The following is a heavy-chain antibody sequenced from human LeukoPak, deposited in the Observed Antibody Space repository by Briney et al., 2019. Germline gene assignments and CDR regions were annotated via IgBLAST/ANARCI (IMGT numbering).Heavy chain of an antibody. V-gene: IGHV4-59*01. CDR1: GGSISSYY. J-gene: IGHJ5*02. Sequence: PSETLSLTCTVSGGSISSYYWSWIRQPPGKGLEWIGYIYYSGSTNYNPSLKNRVTISVDTSKNQFSLKLSSVTAADTAVYYCAGPNWFDPWGQGTLVTVSS. CDR2: IYYSGST. CDR3: AGPNWFDP.